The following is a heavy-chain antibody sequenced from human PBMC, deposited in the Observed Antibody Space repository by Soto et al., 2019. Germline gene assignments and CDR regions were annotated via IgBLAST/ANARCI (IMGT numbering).Heavy chain of an antibody. Sequence: ASVKVSCKASGYTFTIYAMHWVRQAPGQRLEWMGWINAGNAKIKYSQNFKDRVTITRDTSATTVYMDLSRLRSEDTAVYYCAREGGRSFDYWGQGTLVTVSS. CDR2: INAGNAKI. CDR3: AREGGRSFDY. J-gene: IGHJ4*02. V-gene: IGHV1-3*01. D-gene: IGHD1-26*01. CDR1: GYTFTIYA.